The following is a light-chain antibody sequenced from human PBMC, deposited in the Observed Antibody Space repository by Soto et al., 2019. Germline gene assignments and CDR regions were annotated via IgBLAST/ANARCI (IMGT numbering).Light chain of an antibody. CDR3: QSYDSSLSGDVV. CDR2: GNS. Sequence: QSVLTQPPSVSGAPGQRVTISCTGSSSNIGAGYDVHWYQQLPGTAPKLLIYGNSNRPSGVPDRFSGSRSGTSASLAITGLQAEEEADDYCQSYDSSLSGDVVFGGGAKRTVL. V-gene: IGLV1-40*01. CDR1: SSNIGAGYD. J-gene: IGLJ2*01.